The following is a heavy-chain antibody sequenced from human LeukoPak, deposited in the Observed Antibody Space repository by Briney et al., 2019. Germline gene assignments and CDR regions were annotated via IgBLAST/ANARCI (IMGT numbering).Heavy chain of an antibody. D-gene: IGHD3-3*01. CDR2: IRYDGSNK. Sequence: QPGGSLRLSCVASGFPFNTYFMHWVRQAPGKGLEWVASIRYDGSNKYYADSVRGRLSVSRDNSKETLYLQMNSLRTGDTAVYYCAKSRSNYDFWSAFDYWGQGALVTVSS. J-gene: IGHJ4*02. V-gene: IGHV3-30*02. CDR1: GFPFNTYF. CDR3: AKSRSNYDFWSAFDY.